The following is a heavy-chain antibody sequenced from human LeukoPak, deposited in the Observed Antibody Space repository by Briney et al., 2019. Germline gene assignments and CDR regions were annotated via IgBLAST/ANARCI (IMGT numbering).Heavy chain of an antibody. CDR3: AKLGGSYSLN. CDR1: GFTLSSYG. Sequence: GGSLRLSCAASGFTLSSYGMHWVRQAPGKGLEWVAFIRYDGSNKYYADSVKGRFTISRDNSKNTLYLQMNSLRAEDTAVYYCAKLGGSYSLNWGQGTLVTVSS. J-gene: IGHJ4*02. D-gene: IGHD1-26*01. V-gene: IGHV3-30*02. CDR2: IRYDGSNK.